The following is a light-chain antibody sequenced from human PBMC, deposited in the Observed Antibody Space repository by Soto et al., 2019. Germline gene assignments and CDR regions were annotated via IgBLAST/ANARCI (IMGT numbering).Light chain of an antibody. J-gene: IGLJ1*01. CDR2: GNS. CDR1: SSNIGAGYD. V-gene: IGLV1-40*01. Sequence: QSVLTQPPSVSGAPGQRVTISCTGSSSNIGAGYDVHWYQQLPGTAPKLLIYGNSNRPSGVPDRFSGSKSGXSASLAITGLQAEDEADYYCQSYDSSLSGYVFGTGTKVTVL. CDR3: QSYDSSLSGYV.